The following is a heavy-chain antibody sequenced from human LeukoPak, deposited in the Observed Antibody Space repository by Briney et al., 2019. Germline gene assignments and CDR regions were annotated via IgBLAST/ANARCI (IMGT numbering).Heavy chain of an antibody. CDR3: AKDIEAGTAGFSFDY. CDR2: ITANGDST. J-gene: IGHJ4*02. CDR1: GFSFAYYA. Sequence: GGSLRLSCAASGFSFAYYAMHWVRQAPGKGLEWVSLITANGDSTYYADSVRGRFTISRDNSKNSLSLQMNSLRTEDTALYYCAKDIEAGTAGFSFDYWGQGTLVAVSS. D-gene: IGHD2-21*02. V-gene: IGHV3-43*02.